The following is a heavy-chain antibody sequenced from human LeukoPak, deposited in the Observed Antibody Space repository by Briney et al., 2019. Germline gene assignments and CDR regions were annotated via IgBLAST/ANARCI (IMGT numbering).Heavy chain of an antibody. CDR1: GFSFDDYA. D-gene: IGHD1-26*01. Sequence: GGSLRLSCAASGFSFDDYAMHWVRQAPGKGLEWVANIKGDGSEKRYVGSVKGRFTISRDNAKNSLYLQMNSLRAEDTAVYYCASWVGATDFDYWGQGTLVTVSS. CDR2: IKGDGSEK. CDR3: ASWVGATDFDY. J-gene: IGHJ4*02. V-gene: IGHV3-7*01.